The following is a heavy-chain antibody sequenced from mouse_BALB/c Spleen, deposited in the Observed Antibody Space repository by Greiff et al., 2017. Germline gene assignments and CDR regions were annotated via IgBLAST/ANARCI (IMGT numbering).Heavy chain of an antibody. CDR2: ISSGGSYT. D-gene: IGHD1-1*01. J-gene: IGHJ2*01. Sequence: EVNLVESGGGLVKPGGSLKLSCAASGFTFSSYAMSWVRQTPEKRLEWVATISSGGSYTYYPDSVKGRFTISRDNAKNTLYLQMSSLRSEDTAMYYCARGYYYYGGDYWGQGTTLTVSS. CDR1: GFTFSSYA. CDR3: ARGYYYYGGDY. V-gene: IGHV5-9-3*01.